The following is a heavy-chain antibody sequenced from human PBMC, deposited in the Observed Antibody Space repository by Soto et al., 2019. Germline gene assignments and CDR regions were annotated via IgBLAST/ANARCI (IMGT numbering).Heavy chain of an antibody. CDR2: IYYSGST. CDR1: GGSISSYY. V-gene: IGHV4-59*08. J-gene: IGHJ4*02. Sequence: QVQLQESGPGLVKPSETLSLTCTVSGGSISSYYWSWIRQPPGKGLEWIGYIYYSGSTNYNPSLKRRVTISVDTSKNQFSLKLSSVTAADTAVYYCARQDGDYVFDYWGQGTLVTVSS. CDR3: ARQDGDYVFDY. D-gene: IGHD4-17*01.